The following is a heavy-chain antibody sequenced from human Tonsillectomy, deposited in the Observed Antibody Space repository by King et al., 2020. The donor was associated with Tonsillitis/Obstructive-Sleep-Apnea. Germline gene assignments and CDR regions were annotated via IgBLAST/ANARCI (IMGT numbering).Heavy chain of an antibody. CDR2: IKSKTDGGTT. J-gene: IGHJ4*02. D-gene: IGHD5-18*01. CDR1: RFTFSKAW. V-gene: IGHV3-15*01. Sequence: VQLVESGGGLVKPGGSLRLSCAASRFTFSKAWMSWVRQAPGKGLEWVGRIKSKTDGGTTDYAAPVKGRFTISRDDSKNTLYLQMNSLKPEDTPVYYCTTGYTYGPDDFDYWGQGTLVTVSS. CDR3: TTGYTYGPDDFDY.